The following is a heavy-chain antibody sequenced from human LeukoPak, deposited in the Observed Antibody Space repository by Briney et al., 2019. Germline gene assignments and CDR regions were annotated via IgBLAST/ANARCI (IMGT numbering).Heavy chain of an antibody. Sequence: SETLSLTCAVYGGSFSGYYWSWIRQPPGKGLEWIGEINHSGSTNYNPSLKSRVTISVDTSKNQFSLKLSSVTAADTAVYYCARVRVATGIDYWGQGTLVTVSS. CDR3: ARVRVATGIDY. CDR2: INHSGST. V-gene: IGHV4-34*01. CDR1: GGSFSGYY. J-gene: IGHJ4*02. D-gene: IGHD5-12*01.